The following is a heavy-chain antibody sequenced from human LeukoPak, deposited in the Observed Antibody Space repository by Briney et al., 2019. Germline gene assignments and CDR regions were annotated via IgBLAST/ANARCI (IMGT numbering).Heavy chain of an antibody. CDR3: TTDSQSATINGFQH. Sequence: GGSLRLSCAASGFTFSNAWMSWVRQAPGKGLEWVGRIKSKTDGGTTDYAAPVKGRFTISRDDSKNTLYLQMNSLKTEDTAVYYCTTDSQSATINGFQHWGQGTLVTVSS. D-gene: IGHD5-12*01. CDR1: GFTFSNAW. V-gene: IGHV3-15*01. J-gene: IGHJ1*01. CDR2: IKSKTDGGTT.